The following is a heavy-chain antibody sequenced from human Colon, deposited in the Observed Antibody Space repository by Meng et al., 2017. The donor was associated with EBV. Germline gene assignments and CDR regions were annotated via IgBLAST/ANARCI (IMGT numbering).Heavy chain of an antibody. CDR2: LYEDGTT. CDR3: ARAPRRERYGDYVNIWFDS. CDR1: SVSIRSFSG. D-gene: IGHD4-17*01. V-gene: IGHV4-4*02. J-gene: IGHJ5*01. Sequence: HVQLRESGPGLVKPWGTVTIPCTSFSVSIRSFSGWSWVFRSTGEGLEWSGELYEDGTTIYNPSLQSRVTIFVDKFNNPFSQKLRSVNTADTAVYYCARAPRRERYGDYVNIWFDSWGQGTLVTVSS.